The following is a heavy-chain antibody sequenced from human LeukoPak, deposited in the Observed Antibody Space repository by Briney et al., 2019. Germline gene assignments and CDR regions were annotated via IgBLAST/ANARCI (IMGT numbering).Heavy chain of an antibody. V-gene: IGHV4-39*01. J-gene: IGHJ4*02. CDR1: GGSISSSSYY. CDR3: ARLLGYCSGGSCYSDY. D-gene: IGHD2-15*01. Sequence: SETLSLTCTVSGGSISSSSYYWGWIRQPPGKGLEWIGSIYYSGSIYYNPSLKSRVIISVDTSKNPFSLKLSSVTAADTAVYYCARLLGYCSGGSCYSDYWGQGTLVTVSS. CDR2: IYYSGSI.